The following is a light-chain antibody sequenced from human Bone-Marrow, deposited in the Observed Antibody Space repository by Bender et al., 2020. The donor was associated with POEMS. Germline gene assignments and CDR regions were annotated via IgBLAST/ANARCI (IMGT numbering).Light chain of an antibody. J-gene: IGLJ1*01. V-gene: IGLV2-11*01. Sequence: QSALTQPPSASGSPGQSVTISCTGTNSDVGGYNYVSWYQQHPGKAPKLMIYDVSKRPSGVPARFSGSKSSNTASLTISGLQAEDEADYYCCSLVGDYTVIFGTGTKVTVL. CDR3: CSLVGDYTVI. CDR1: NSDVGGYNY. CDR2: DVS.